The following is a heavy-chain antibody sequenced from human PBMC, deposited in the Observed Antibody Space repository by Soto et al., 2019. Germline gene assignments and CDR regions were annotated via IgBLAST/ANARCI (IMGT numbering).Heavy chain of an antibody. CDR2: INPSGGST. V-gene: IGHV1-46*01. J-gene: IGHJ4*02. CDR3: ARGVGVGAPYRGLGY. Sequence: ASVKVSCKASGYTFTSYYMHWVRQAPGQGLEWMGIINPSGGSTSYAQKFQGRVTMTRDTSTSTAYMELSRLRSDDTAVYYCARGVGVGAPYRGLGYWGQGSLVTVSS. D-gene: IGHD1-26*01. CDR1: GYTFTSYY.